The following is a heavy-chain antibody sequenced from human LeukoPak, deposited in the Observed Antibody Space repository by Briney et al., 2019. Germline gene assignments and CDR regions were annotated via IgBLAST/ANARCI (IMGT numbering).Heavy chain of an antibody. D-gene: IGHD3-9*01. J-gene: IGHJ4*02. CDR3: ATGTGYYYDR. Sequence: GGPLRLSCAASGFTFSSYYMHWVRQAPGKCLEWVAVVHNDGDTKYFGDSVKGRFTISRDNSKNTLYLQMNSLRAEDTAVYYCATGTGYYYDRWGQGTLVTVAS. CDR2: VHNDGDTK. CDR1: GFTFSSYY. V-gene: IGHV3-30*02.